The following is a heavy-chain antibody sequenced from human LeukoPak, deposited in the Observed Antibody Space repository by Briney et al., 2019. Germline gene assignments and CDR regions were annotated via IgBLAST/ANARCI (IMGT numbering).Heavy chain of an antibody. D-gene: IGHD3/OR15-3a*01. CDR1: GGSFSGYY. J-gene: IGHJ6*03. CDR2: INHSGST. CDR3: ARGRIGRLIWDYYYYYMDV. V-gene: IGHV4-34*01. Sequence: SDTLSLTCAVYGGSFSGYYWSWLRQPPGKGLEWIGEINHSGSTNYNPSLKSRVTITVDTTKKQFSLKLSFVTAADAAVYYCARGRIGRLIWDYYYYYMDVWGKGTTVTVSS.